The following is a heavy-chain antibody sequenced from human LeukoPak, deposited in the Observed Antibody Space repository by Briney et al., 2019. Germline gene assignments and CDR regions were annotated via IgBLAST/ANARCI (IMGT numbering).Heavy chain of an antibody. CDR2: ISGSGGRI. CDR3: ATSKYSGSY. V-gene: IGHV3-23*01. J-gene: IGHJ4*02. CDR1: GGSFSGYY. D-gene: IGHD1-26*01. Sequence: PSETLSLTCAVYGGSFSGYYWSWIRQPPGKGLEWVSAISGSGGRIYYGASVKGRLTISRDNSKNTLNLQMNSLRAEDTAVYYCATSKYSGSYWGQGTLVTVSS.